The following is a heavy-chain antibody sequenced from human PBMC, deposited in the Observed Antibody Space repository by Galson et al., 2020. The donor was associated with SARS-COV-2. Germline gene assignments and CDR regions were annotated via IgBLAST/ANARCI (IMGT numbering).Heavy chain of an antibody. Sequence: ASVKVSCEASGYTFANYDVNWVRQATGQGLEWMGWMNPKSGNTGYAQRFQGRVTITRDTSINTAYLELSSLRSEDTAVYYCARASKHYNFLTGYLNYYYYYMDGWGTGTTVTISS. CDR2: MNPKSGNT. D-gene: IGHD3-9*01. V-gene: IGHV1-8*03. CDR1: GYTFANYD. J-gene: IGHJ6*03. CDR3: ARASKHYNFLTGYLNYYYYYMDG.